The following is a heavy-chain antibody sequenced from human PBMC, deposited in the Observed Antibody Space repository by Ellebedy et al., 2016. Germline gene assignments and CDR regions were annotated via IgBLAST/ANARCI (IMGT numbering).Heavy chain of an antibody. CDR2: INPENGYT. V-gene: IGHV1-18*04. CDR3: ARGGGRYADAYDV. Sequence: ASVKVSXXASGYSFNRNDISWVRQAPGQGLEWMGWINPENGYTKYAQKVQGRVTMTTDTSTSTAYMELRSLTFGDTAVYYCARGGGRYADAYDVWGQGTMVTVSS. D-gene: IGHD3-16*01. J-gene: IGHJ3*01. CDR1: GYSFNRND.